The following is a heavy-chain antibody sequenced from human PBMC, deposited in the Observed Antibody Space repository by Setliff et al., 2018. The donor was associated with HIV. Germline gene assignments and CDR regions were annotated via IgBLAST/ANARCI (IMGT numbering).Heavy chain of an antibody. J-gene: IGHJ5*02. CDR3: ARALYGEYGGDLNWLDP. CDR1: GYRFSKYA. D-gene: IGHD4-17*01. V-gene: IGHV7-4-1*02. Sequence: GASVKVSCKASGYRFSKYAINWVRQAPGQGLEWMGWINTNTGIATYARGVVGRFVFSLDTSVSTAYLQISSLKAEDTAVYYCARALYGEYGGDLNWLDPWGQGTLVTVSS. CDR2: INTNTGIA.